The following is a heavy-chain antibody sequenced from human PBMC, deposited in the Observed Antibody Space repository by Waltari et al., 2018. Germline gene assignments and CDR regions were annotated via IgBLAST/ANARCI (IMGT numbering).Heavy chain of an antibody. CDR2: IYYSGST. Sequence: QLQLQESGPGLVKPSENLSLTCTVSGGSISSSSYYWGWIRQPPGKGLEWIGSIYYSGSTYYTPSRKIRVTISVDTSKNQFSLKLSSVTAADTAVYYCASQRWMMDVNYWGQGTLVTVSS. D-gene: IGHD2-2*03. V-gene: IGHV4-39*07. CDR1: GGSISSSSYY. J-gene: IGHJ4*02. CDR3: ASQRWMMDVNY.